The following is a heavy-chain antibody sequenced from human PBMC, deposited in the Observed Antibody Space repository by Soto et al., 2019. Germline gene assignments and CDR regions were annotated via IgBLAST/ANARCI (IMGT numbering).Heavy chain of an antibody. Sequence: GGSLRLSCAASGFTFSSYAMSWVRQAPGKGLEWVSAISGSGGSTYYADSVKGRFTISRDNSKNTLYLQMNSLRAEDTAVYCCAKDRRYYDSSGYYYVSDYWGQGTLVTVSS. V-gene: IGHV3-23*01. D-gene: IGHD3-22*01. J-gene: IGHJ4*02. CDR1: GFTFSSYA. CDR2: ISGSGGST. CDR3: AKDRRYYDSSGYYYVSDY.